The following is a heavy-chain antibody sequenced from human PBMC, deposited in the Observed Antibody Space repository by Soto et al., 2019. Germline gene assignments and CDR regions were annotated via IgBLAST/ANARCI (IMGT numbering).Heavy chain of an antibody. CDR1: GFTFSSYS. CDR3: AREARSQVGLRYYYFDY. D-gene: IGHD5-12*01. J-gene: IGHJ4*02. V-gene: IGHV3-21*01. CDR2: ISTRSSYI. Sequence: PWGSLRLSCAASGFTFSSYSMNWVRQAPGKGLEWVSSISTRSSYIYYADSVKGRFTISRDNAKNSLYLQMNSLRAEDTAVYYCAREARSQVGLRYYYFDYWGQGTLVNVSS.